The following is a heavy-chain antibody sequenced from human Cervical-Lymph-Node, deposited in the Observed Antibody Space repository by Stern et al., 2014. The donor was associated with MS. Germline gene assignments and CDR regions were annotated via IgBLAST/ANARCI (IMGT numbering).Heavy chain of an antibody. D-gene: IGHD5-18*01. CDR3: ARHQLGYGYAYLRY. CDR1: GDSLSSSTFY. CDR2: VYYSGNT. V-gene: IGHV4-39*01. J-gene: IGHJ4*02. Sequence: QMQLVQSGPGLVKPSDTLSLTCSVSGDSLSSSTFYWGWIRQPPGKGPEWIGSVYYSGNTYYHPSLKSRVTISVATSKNQFSPKLPSVTAADTAVYYCARHQLGYGYAYLRYWGQGTLVTVSS.